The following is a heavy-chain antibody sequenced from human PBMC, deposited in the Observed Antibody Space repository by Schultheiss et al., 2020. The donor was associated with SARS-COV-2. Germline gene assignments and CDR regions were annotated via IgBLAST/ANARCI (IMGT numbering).Heavy chain of an antibody. CDR1: GFTFSSYA. CDR2: ISYDGSNK. CDR3: ARLGPYYDFWSGYPPHYGMDV. J-gene: IGHJ6*02. V-gene: IGHV3-30*07. Sequence: GGSLRLSCAASGFTFSSYAMHWVRQAPGKGLEWVAVISYDGSNKYYADSVKGRFTISRDNSKNTLYLQMNSLRAEDTAVYYCARLGPYYDFWSGYPPHYGMDVWGQGTTVTVSS. D-gene: IGHD3-3*01.